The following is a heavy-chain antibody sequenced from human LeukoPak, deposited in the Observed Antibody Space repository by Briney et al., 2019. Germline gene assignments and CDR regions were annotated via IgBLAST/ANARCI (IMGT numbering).Heavy chain of an antibody. CDR1: GYNFTGYY. V-gene: IGHV1-2*02. J-gene: IGHJ5*02. Sequence: ASVKESCKASGYNFTGYYMHGVRQAPGQGLEWMGWINPNSGGTNYAQKFQGRVTMTRDTSISTAYMELSRLRSDDTAVYYCARARKLTYYYDSSGPSNWFDPWGQGTLVTVSS. CDR2: INPNSGGT. CDR3: ARARKLTYYYDSSGPSNWFDP. D-gene: IGHD3-22*01.